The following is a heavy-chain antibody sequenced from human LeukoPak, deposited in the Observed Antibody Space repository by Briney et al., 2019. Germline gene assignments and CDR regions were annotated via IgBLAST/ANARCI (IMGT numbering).Heavy chain of an antibody. Sequence: GASVKVSCKASGFIFTSSAVQWVRQARGQRLEWIGWIVVGSGNTNYAQKFQERVTITRDMSTSTAYMELSSLRSEDTAVYYCARDRWELHPWFDYWGQGTLVTISS. D-gene: IGHD1-26*01. CDR2: IVVGSGNT. J-gene: IGHJ4*02. CDR3: ARDRWELHPWFDY. V-gene: IGHV1-58*01. CDR1: GFIFTSSA.